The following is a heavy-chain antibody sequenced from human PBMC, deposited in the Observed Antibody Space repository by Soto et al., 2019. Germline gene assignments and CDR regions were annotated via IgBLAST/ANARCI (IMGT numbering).Heavy chain of an antibody. J-gene: IGHJ4*02. V-gene: IGHV3-30*18. CDR2: ISYEGSNK. CDR1: GFTFSSYG. D-gene: IGHD5-12*01. CDR3: AKVGPAYSGYDYFDY. Sequence: QVQLVESGGGVVQPGRSLRLSCAASGFTFSSYGIHWVRQAPGKGLEWAAFISYEGSNKYYADSVKGRFTVSRDNSKNPLDLQINSLRAEDTAVYYCAKVGPAYSGYDYFDYWGQGTLVTVSS.